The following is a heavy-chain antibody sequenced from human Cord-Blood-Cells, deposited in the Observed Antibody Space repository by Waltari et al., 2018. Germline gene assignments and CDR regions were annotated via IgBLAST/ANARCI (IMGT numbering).Heavy chain of an antibody. CDR2: INPNSGGT. D-gene: IGHD4-17*01. CDR1: GYTFTGYY. V-gene: IGHV1-2*02. Sequence: QVQLVQSGAEVKKPGASVKVSCKASGYTFTGYYMHWVRQAPGQGREWMGWINPNSGGTNYAQKFQGRVTITRDTSISTAYMELSRLRSDDTAVYYCARDTTVTTGEYGYWGQGTLVTVSS. CDR3: ARDTTVTTGEYGY. J-gene: IGHJ4*02.